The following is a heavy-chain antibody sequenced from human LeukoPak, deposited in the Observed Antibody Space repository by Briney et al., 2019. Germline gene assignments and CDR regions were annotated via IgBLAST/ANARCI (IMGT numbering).Heavy chain of an antibody. CDR2: INWNGGST. CDR3: ARETATNPPHYYYYYMDV. CDR1: GFTFDDYG. V-gene: IGHV3-20*04. Sequence: PGGSLRLSCAASGFTFDDYGMSWVRQAPGKGLEWVSGINWNGGSTGYADSVKGRFTISRDNAKNSPYLQMNSLRAEDTALYYCARETATNPPHYYYYYMDVWGKGTTVTVSS. D-gene: IGHD5-24*01. J-gene: IGHJ6*03.